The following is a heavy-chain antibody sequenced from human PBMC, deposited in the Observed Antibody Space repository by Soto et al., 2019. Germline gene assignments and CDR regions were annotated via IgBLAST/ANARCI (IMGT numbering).Heavy chain of an antibody. CDR1: GDSIRSYY. V-gene: IGHV4-59*08. D-gene: IGHD3-10*01. Sequence: PSETLSLTCIVSGDSIRSYYWSWLRQPPGKGLEWIGYIYYGGSTNYNPSLESRVTLSVDASKNQFSLKLSSVTAADTAVYYCARQVAYYYGSGSYHPHRPGLDSWGQGTLVTVSS. CDR3: ARQVAYYYGSGSYHPHRPGLDS. CDR2: IYYGGST. J-gene: IGHJ5*01.